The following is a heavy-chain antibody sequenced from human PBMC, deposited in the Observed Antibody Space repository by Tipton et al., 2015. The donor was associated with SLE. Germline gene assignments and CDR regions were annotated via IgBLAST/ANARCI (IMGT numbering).Heavy chain of an antibody. D-gene: IGHD6-6*01. Sequence: LRLSCTASGFTFSKYWMHWIRQPPGKGLEWIGSIYYSGTTYYNPSLKSRVTISLDTSENQFSLKLNSVTAADTATYHCAKFNSSNGFDVWGHGTMVAVSS. CDR2: IYYSGTT. CDR1: GFTFSKYW. V-gene: IGHV4-39*07. J-gene: IGHJ3*01. CDR3: AKFNSSNGFDV.